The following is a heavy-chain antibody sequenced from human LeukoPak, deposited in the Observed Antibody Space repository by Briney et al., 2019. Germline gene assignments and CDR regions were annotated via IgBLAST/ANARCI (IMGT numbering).Heavy chain of an antibody. V-gene: IGHV1-2*02. D-gene: IGHD1-1*01. J-gene: IGHJ1*01. CDR2: ITLHSGDT. Sequence: GASVKVSCKASGHTLTVRYIHWVRQGPGQGLEWLGWITLHSGDTHYAQKYQGRLTMTSDTSISTGYMELSGLQFDDTAVYYCAREGQLGLDNWGQGTLVTVSS. CDR3: AREGQLGLDN. CDR1: GHTLTVRY.